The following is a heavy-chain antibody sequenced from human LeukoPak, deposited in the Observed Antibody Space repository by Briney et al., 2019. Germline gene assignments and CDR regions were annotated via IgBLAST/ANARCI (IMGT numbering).Heavy chain of an antibody. V-gene: IGHV1-69*15. CDR1: GGTFSSYA. Sequence: ASVKVSCKASGGTFSSYAISWVRQAPGQGLEWMGRIIPIFGTANYAQKFQGRVTITADESTSTAYMELSSLRSEDTAVYYCARCTRFGGWYCNDYWGQGTLVTVSS. J-gene: IGHJ4*02. CDR3: ARCTRFGGWYCNDY. D-gene: IGHD6-19*01. CDR2: IIPIFGTA.